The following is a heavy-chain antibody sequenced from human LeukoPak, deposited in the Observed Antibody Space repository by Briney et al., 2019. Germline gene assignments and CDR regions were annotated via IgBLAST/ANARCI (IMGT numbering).Heavy chain of an antibody. V-gene: IGHV1-2*02. CDR2: INPNSGGT. Sequence: ASVKVSCKASGYIFTAYYMHWVRQAPGQGLEWMGWINPNSGGTNYAQKFQGRVTMTRDTSISTAYMELSRLRSDDTAVYYCANKMGSLRDYDASDIWGQGTMVTVSS. CDR1: GYIFTAYY. CDR3: ANKMGSLRDYDASDI. J-gene: IGHJ3*02. D-gene: IGHD2-8*01.